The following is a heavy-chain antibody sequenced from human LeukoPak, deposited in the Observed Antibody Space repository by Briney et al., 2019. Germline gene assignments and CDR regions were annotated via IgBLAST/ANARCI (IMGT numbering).Heavy chain of an antibody. J-gene: IGHJ4*02. CDR1: GYIFTDYY. V-gene: IGHV1-2*02. CDR3: ARAQGGSGWVTYYFDY. Sequence: ASVKVSCKTSGYIFTDYYMHWVRQAPGQGLEWMGWVNPNTGGSNYAQKFQGRVTMSRDTSISTAYMELSRLRSDDTAVYYCARAQGGSGWVTYYFDYWGQGTLVTVSS. CDR2: VNPNTGGS. D-gene: IGHD6-19*01.